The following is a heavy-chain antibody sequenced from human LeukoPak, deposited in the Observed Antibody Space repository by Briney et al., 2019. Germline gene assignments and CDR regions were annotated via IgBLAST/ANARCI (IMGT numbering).Heavy chain of an antibody. CDR1: GFTFSSYS. Sequence: GGSLRLSCAASGFTFSSYSMNWVRQAPGKGLEWVSSISSSSSYIYYADSVKGRFTISRDKSKNTPYLQMDSLRAEDTAVYYCARLTADGRLYFVDWGPGTLVTVSS. CDR3: ARLTADGRLYFVD. CDR2: ISSSSSYI. D-gene: IGHD6-13*01. V-gene: IGHV3-21*04. J-gene: IGHJ4*02.